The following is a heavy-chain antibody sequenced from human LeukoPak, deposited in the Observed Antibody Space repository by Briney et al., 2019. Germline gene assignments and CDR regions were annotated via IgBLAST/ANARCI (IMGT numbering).Heavy chain of an antibody. CDR2: ISVRSNYR. Sequence: GRSLRLSCAASGYTFSDFSVNWVRQAPGKGLEWVSSISVRSNYRYYADSVRGRFTISRDDARDSLFLQMNSLRAEDTAVYFCVRLRRNSDRSGYYYYYDYWGQGTLVTVSS. J-gene: IGHJ4*02. D-gene: IGHD3-22*01. CDR1: GYTFSDFS. CDR3: VRLRRNSDRSGYYYYYDY. V-gene: IGHV3-21*01.